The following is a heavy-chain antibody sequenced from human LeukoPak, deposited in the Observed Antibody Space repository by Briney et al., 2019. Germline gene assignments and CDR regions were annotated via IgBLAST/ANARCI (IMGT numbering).Heavy chain of an antibody. D-gene: IGHD6-19*01. V-gene: IGHV4-61*05. Sequence: PSETLSLTCTVSGGSISSSSYYWGWIRQPPGKGLEWTGYIYHNGGTNYNPSLQSRLTISVDTSKNQFSLKLSSVTAADTAVYYCARHLRAVAGGRYFDYWGQGTQVTVSS. CDR3: ARHLRAVAGGRYFDY. CDR1: GGSISSSSYY. J-gene: IGHJ4*02. CDR2: IYHNGGT.